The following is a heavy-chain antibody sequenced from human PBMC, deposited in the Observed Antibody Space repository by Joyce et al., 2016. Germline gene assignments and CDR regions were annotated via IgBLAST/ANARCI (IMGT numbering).Heavy chain of an antibody. CDR1: GYTFTTYY. J-gene: IGHJ3*01. V-gene: IGHV1-2*02. CDR2: INPKNGDT. Sequence: QEQLVQSGAEVKQPGASVKVSCQASGYTFTTYYLHWVRQAPGQGLGWMGWINPKNGDTNSAQEFQGRVTMTRATSISTAFMELRRLTSDDTAVYFCVVVVATNSNFDVWGQGTMVTVSS. CDR3: VVVVATNSNFDV. D-gene: IGHD2-15*01.